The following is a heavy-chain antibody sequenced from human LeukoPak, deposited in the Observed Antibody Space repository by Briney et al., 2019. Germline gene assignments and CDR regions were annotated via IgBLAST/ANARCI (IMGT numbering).Heavy chain of an antibody. D-gene: IGHD5-24*01. CDR1: GFTFTSSA. V-gene: IGHV1-58*02. CDR3: AGRDGYVKGGAFDI. Sequence: SVKVSCKASGFTFTSSAMQWVRQARGQRLEWRGWIVVGSGNTNYAQKFQERVTITRDMSTSTAYMELSSLRSEDTAVYYCAGRDGYVKGGAFDIWGQGTMVTVSS. J-gene: IGHJ3*02. CDR2: IVVGSGNT.